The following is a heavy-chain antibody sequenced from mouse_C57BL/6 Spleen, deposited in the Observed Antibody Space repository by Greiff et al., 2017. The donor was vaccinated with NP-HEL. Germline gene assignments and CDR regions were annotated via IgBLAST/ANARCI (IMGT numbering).Heavy chain of an antibody. V-gene: IGHV2-9-1*01. Sequence: VMLVESGPGLVAPSQSLSITCTVSGFSLTSYAISWVRQPPGKGLEWLGVIWTGGGTNYNSALKSRLSISKDNSKSQVFLKMNSLQTDDTARYYCASYDYDGYWYFDVWGTGTTVTVSS. CDR1: GFSLTSYA. J-gene: IGHJ1*03. CDR3: ASYDYDGYWYFDV. D-gene: IGHD2-4*01. CDR2: IWTGGGT.